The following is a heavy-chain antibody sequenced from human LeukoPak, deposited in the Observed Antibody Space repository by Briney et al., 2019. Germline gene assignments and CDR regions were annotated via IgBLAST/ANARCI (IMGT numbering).Heavy chain of an antibody. J-gene: IGHJ4*02. Sequence: GGSLRLSCAASGFTFSTYWMHWVRQPLGKGLVRVSRINPDGSTTNYADSVKGRFTISRDNAKNTLYLQMNSLTVEDTAVYYCVRIATVTTPDYWGRGTLVTVSS. CDR2: INPDGSTT. V-gene: IGHV3-74*01. CDR1: GFTFSTYW. CDR3: VRIATVTTPDY. D-gene: IGHD4-17*01.